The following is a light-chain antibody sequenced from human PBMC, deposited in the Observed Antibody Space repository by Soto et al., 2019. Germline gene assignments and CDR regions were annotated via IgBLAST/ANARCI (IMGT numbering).Light chain of an antibody. V-gene: IGLV2-14*03. CDR1: SSDVGGFNY. Sequence: QSVLTQPASVSGSPGQSITISCTGTSSDVGGFNYVSWYQQHPGKAPKLMIYDVNNRPSGVSYRFPGSKSGNTASPTISGLQAEDEADYYCNSYTSSSTYVFGTGTKVTVL. CDR3: NSYTSSSTYV. CDR2: DVN. J-gene: IGLJ1*01.